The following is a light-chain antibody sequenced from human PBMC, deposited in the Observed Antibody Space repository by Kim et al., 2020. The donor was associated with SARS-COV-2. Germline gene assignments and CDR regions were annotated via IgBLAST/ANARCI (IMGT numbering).Light chain of an antibody. CDR3: QQYDSVPWT. Sequence: AAGGDGVTIACRADQVISNYLAWYQRKPGRPTRLLIYDASGLQSGVPSRFSGSRSGTDFTLTISSLQPEDVGTYYCQQYDSVPWTFGQGTKVDIK. J-gene: IGKJ1*01. CDR1: QVISNY. V-gene: IGKV1-27*01. CDR2: DAS.